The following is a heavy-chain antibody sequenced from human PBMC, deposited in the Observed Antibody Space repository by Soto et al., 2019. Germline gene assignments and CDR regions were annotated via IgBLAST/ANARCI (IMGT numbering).Heavy chain of an antibody. V-gene: IGHV1-69*01. J-gene: IGHJ4*02. D-gene: IGHD1-26*01. Sequence: QVQLVQSGAEVKKPGSSVKVSCKASGGTFSSYAISWVRQAPGQGLEWMGGIIPIFGTANYAQKFQGRVTITADESTGTAYMELSSLRSEDTAVYYCARGWELQRLHGYYFDYWGQGTLVTVSS. CDR3: ARGWELQRLHGYYFDY. CDR2: IIPIFGTA. CDR1: GGTFSSYA.